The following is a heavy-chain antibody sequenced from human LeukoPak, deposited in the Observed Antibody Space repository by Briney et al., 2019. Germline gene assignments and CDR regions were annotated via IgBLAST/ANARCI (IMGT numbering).Heavy chain of an antibody. CDR1: GFTFSSYA. D-gene: IGHD4-17*01. V-gene: IGHV3-23*01. Sequence: GGSLRLSCAASGFTFSSYAMSWVRQAPGKGLEWVSAISGSGGSTYYADSVKGRFTISRDNSKNTLYLQMNSLRAEDMAVYYCAKIYGDYDDSEFFDYWGQGILVTVSS. CDR2: ISGSGGST. CDR3: AKIYGDYDDSEFFDY. J-gene: IGHJ4*02.